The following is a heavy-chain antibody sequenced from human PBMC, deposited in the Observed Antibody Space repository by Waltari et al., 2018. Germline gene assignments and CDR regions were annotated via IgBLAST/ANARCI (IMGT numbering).Heavy chain of an antibody. J-gene: IGHJ4*02. D-gene: IGHD3-22*01. CDR2: SYYSRST. CDR1: GVSISSYY. CDR3: ARDSTYYDDSSGYLPSYYFDY. V-gene: IGHV4-59*13. Sequence: QVQLQESGPGLVKPSETLSLTCTVSGVSISSYYCSWIRQPPGEGLGWIGYSYYSRSTNYNPSLKSRVTISVDTSKNQFSLKLSSVTAADTAVYYCARDSTYYDDSSGYLPSYYFDYWGQGTLVTVSS.